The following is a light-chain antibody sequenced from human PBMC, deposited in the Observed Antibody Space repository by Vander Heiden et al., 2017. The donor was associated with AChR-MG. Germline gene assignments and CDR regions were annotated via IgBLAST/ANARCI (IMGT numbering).Light chain of an antibody. Sequence: EIVMTQSPATLSVSPGERATLSCRASQSVSSNLAWYQQKPGQAPRLLIYGASTRATGIPARFSGSGSGTEFTLTISSLQSEDFAVYYCQQYNNGPSGGTFGQGTKVEIK. CDR1: QSVSSN. CDR2: GAS. J-gene: IGKJ1*01. V-gene: IGKV3-15*01. CDR3: QQYNNGPSGGT.